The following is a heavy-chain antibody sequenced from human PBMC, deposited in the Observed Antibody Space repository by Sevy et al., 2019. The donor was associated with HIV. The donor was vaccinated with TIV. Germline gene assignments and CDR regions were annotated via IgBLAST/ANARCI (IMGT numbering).Heavy chain of an antibody. CDR2: IGSSSSYK. J-gene: IGHJ4*02. CDR3: AREDPPYSSGWCFDY. D-gene: IGHD6-19*01. Sequence: GGSLRLSCAASGFTFSSYSMNWVRQAPGKGLEWVSSIGSSSSYKYYADTVKGRFTISRDNTKNSLYLQMNSLRAEDTAVYYCAREDPPYSSGWCFDYWGQGTLVTVSS. V-gene: IGHV3-21*01. CDR1: GFTFSSYS.